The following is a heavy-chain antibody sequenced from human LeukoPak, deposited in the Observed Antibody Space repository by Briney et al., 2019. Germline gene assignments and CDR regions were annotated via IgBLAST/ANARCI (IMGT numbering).Heavy chain of an antibody. Sequence: PSETLSLTCSVSGGSISSYYWSWIRQPPGRGLEWMGYVYYTGSTNYNPSLKSRVTISVDTSKNQFSLKLSSVTAADTAVYYCARHPSFGMVIESWGQGTLATVSS. CDR1: GGSISSYY. CDR2: VYYTGST. CDR3: ARHPSFGMVIES. J-gene: IGHJ4*02. V-gene: IGHV4-59*08. D-gene: IGHD3-3*01.